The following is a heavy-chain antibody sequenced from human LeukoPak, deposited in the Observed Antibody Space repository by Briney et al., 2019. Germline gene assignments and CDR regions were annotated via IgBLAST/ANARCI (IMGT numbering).Heavy chain of an antibody. V-gene: IGHV1-2*06. CDR2: INPNSGGT. D-gene: IGHD3-16*02. CDR1: GYTFTGYY. Sequence: ASVKVSCKASGYTFTGYYMHWVRQAPGQGLEWMGRINPNSGGTNYAQKFQGRVTMTRDTSISTAYMELSRLRSDDTAVYYCARYSLYDYVWGSHRQTFAFDYWGQGTLVTVSS. J-gene: IGHJ4*02. CDR3: ARYSLYDYVWGSHRQTFAFDY.